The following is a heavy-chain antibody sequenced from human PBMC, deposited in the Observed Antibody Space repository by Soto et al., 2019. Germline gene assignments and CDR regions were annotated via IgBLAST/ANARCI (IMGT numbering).Heavy chain of an antibody. Sequence: GASVKVSCKASGGTFSSYAISWVRQAPGQGLEWMGGIIPIFGTANYAQKFQGRVTITADESTSTAYMELSSLRSEDTAVYYCAKYSGSPGYFDYWGQGTLVTVSS. CDR2: IIPIFGTA. D-gene: IGHD1-26*01. V-gene: IGHV1-69*13. CDR1: GGTFSSYA. CDR3: AKYSGSPGYFDY. J-gene: IGHJ4*02.